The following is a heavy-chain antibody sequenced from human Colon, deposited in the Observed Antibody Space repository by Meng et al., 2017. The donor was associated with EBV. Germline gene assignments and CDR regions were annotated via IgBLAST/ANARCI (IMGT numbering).Heavy chain of an antibody. D-gene: IGHD3-10*01. J-gene: IGHJ5*02. CDR3: ARVSGRSFDP. V-gene: IGHV4-61*01. Sequence: VQLQESGLGLVKPSETLSLACTVSGVSVATGRYYWSWIRQPPGKGLEWIAYIYYIGGTNYNPSLKSRLTISLDTSKNQFSLSLRSVTAADTAVYYCARVSGRSFDPWGQGTLVTVSS. CDR1: GVSVATGRYY. CDR2: IYYIGGT.